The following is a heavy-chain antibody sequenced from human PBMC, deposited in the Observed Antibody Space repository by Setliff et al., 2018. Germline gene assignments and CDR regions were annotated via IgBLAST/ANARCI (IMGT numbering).Heavy chain of an antibody. D-gene: IGHD3-3*01. J-gene: IGHJ4*02. CDR3: AGQGPIFGSGLIPGFGQ. CDR2: VSVSGDNT. V-gene: IGHV3-23*01. Sequence: PGESLKISCAASGLTFNSYAMSWVRQAPGKGLEWVSSVSVSGDNTYYTDSVKGRFTTSRDNSKNTLSLQMSSLRTEDTAIYFCAGQGPIFGSGLIPGFGQWGQGTMVTVSS. CDR1: GLTFNSYA.